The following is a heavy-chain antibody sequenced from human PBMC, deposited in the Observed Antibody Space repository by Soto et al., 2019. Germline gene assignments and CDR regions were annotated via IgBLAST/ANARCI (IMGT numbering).Heavy chain of an antibody. V-gene: IGHV3-9*01. D-gene: IGHD3-10*01. J-gene: IGHJ4*02. CDR1: GFTFDDYA. CDR3: ANLPLYGSGFDC. CDR2: ISWNGAAT. Sequence: DVQLVESGGGLVQPGGSLRLSCAASGFTFDDYAIHWVRQAPGKGLEWVSGISWNGAATGYADSEKGRFTISRDNAKNTLYLQMNSLGSDDTAIYYCANLPLYGSGFDCWGLGTLVTVSS.